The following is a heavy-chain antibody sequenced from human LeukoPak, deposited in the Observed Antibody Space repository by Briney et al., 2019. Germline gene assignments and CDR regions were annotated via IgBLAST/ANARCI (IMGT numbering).Heavy chain of an antibody. V-gene: IGHV4-34*01. Sequence: SETLSLTCAVSGGSLSGYYWTWIRQPPGKGLEWIGEINHSGSTNYNPSLKSRVTISVDTSKNQFSLKLSSVTAADTAVYHCARRVEHAMVRGPFDYWGQGTLVTVSS. J-gene: IGHJ4*02. D-gene: IGHD3-10*01. CDR1: GGSLSGYY. CDR2: INHSGST. CDR3: ARRVEHAMVRGPFDY.